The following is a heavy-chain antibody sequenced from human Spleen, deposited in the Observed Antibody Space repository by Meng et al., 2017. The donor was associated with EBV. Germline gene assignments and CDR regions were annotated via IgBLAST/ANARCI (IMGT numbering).Heavy chain of an antibody. CDR1: AGPFCRYG. J-gene: IGHJ4*02. Sequence: AAAQIAGPVFMVSCQALAGPFCRYGITVVRQAPGQGREWMGTIIPLLGTRNYAQKCQGRVTFIADSTSTAYMELSGLRSDDTGFYYCARKAHGPLDYWGQGTLVTVSS. V-gene: IGHV1-69*11. CDR3: ARKAHGPLDY. D-gene: IGHD2-8*01. CDR2: IIPLLGTR.